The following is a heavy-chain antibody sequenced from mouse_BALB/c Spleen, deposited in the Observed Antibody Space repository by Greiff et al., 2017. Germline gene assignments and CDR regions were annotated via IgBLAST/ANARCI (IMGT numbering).Heavy chain of an antibody. V-gene: IGHV1-87*01. Sequence: VKLMESGAELARPGASVKLSCKASGYTFTSYWMQWVKQRPGQGLEWIGAIYPGDGDTRYTQKFKGKATLTADKSSSTAYMQLSSLASEDSAVYYCARSGYGARAMDYWGQGTSVTVSS. CDR2: IYPGDGDT. J-gene: IGHJ4*01. CDR1: GYTFTSYW. D-gene: IGHD3-3*01. CDR3: ARSGYGARAMDY.